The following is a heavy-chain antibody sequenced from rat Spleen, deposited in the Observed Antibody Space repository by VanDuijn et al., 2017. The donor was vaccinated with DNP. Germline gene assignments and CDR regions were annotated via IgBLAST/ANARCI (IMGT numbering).Heavy chain of an antibody. J-gene: IGHJ4*01. CDR1: GFSLTSYG. V-gene: IGHV2S12*01. Sequence: QVQLKESGPGLVQPSQTLSLTCTVSGFSLTSYGVSWVRQPPGKGLEWIAAISSGGSTYYNSALKSRLSISRDTSKSQVFLKMNSLQTEDTAMYFCTREAGYAWGQGTSVTVSS. CDR2: ISSGGST. CDR3: TREAGYA.